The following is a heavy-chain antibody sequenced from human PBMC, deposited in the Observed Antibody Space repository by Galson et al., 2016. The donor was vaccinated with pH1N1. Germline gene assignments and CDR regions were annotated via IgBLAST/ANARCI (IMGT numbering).Heavy chain of an antibody. J-gene: IGHJ4*02. D-gene: IGHD4-17*01. V-gene: IGHV2-70*20. Sequence: PALVKPTQTLTLTCTFSGFSLSTSGMCVSWVRQPPGKALEWLALIDWGDEKYYSTSLKTRLTISKDTSKNQVVLTMTNMDPVDAATYYCARFTYGGYTTYFDYWGQGTLVTVSS. CDR3: ARFTYGGYTTYFDY. CDR2: IDWGDEK. CDR1: GFSLSTSGMC.